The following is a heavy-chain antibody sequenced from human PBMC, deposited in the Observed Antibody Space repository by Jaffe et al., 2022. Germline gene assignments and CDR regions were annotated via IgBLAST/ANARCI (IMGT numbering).Heavy chain of an antibody. Sequence: QVQLVQSGAEVKKPGSSVKVSCKASGGTFSSYAISWVRQAPGQGLEWMGGIIPIFGTANYAQKFQGRVTITADESTSTAYMELSSLRSEDTAVYYCARVDRCSGGSCYSPDNWFDPWGQGTLVTVSS. J-gene: IGHJ5*02. V-gene: IGHV1-69*01. CDR2: IIPIFGTA. CDR1: GGTFSSYA. D-gene: IGHD2-15*01. CDR3: ARVDRCSGGSCYSPDNWFDP.